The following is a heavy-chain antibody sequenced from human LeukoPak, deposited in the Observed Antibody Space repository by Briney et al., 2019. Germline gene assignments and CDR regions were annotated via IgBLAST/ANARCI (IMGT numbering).Heavy chain of an antibody. CDR1: RYTFTGYY. CDR2: INSDSGFT. J-gene: IGHJ5*02. CDR3: ARNFDMKGFDP. V-gene: IGHV1-2*02. D-gene: IGHD3-9*01. Sequence: ASVKVSCKASRYTFTGYYMNWVRQAPGQGLEWMGWINSDSGFTKYAQKFQGRVTMTRDTSITTVYMDLTRLTSDDTAVYYCARNFDMKGFDPWGQGTLVTVSS.